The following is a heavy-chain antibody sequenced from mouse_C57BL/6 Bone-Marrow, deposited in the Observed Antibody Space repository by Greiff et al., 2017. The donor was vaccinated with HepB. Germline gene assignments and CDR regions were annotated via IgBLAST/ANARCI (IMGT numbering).Heavy chain of an antibody. CDR3: ARGAGTVGDY. J-gene: IGHJ2*01. CDR1: GYTFTDYY. Sequence: VQLKQSGPELVKPGASVKISCKASGYTFTDYYMNWVKQSHGKSLEWIGDINPNNGGTSYNQKFKGKATLTVDKSSSTAYMELRSLTSEDSAVYYCARGAGTVGDYWGQGTTLTVSS. CDR2: INPNNGGT. V-gene: IGHV1-26*01. D-gene: IGHD3-3*01.